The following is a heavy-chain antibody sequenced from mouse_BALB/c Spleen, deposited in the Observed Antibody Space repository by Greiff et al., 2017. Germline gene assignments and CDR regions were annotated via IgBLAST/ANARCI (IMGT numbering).Heavy chain of an antibody. J-gene: IGHJ4*01. V-gene: IGHV1-15*01. CDR1: GYTFTDYE. CDR2: IDPETGGT. CDR3: TRSAGDAMDY. Sequence: VKLQESGAELVRPGASVTLSCKASGYTFTDYEMHWVKQTPVHGLEWIGAIDPETGGTAYNQKFKGKATLTADKSSSTAYMELRSLTSEDSAVYYCTRSAGDAMDYWGQGTSVTVSS.